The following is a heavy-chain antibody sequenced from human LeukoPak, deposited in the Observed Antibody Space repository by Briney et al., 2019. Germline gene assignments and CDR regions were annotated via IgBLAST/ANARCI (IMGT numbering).Heavy chain of an antibody. Sequence: SETLALTCTVSGGSINSYYWSWIRQPPGKGLEWIGYIYYSGSTNYNPSLKSRVTISVDTSKNQFSLKLSSVTAADTAVYYCARQRGYYYGMDVWGQGTTVTVSS. J-gene: IGHJ6*02. CDR3: ARQRGYYYGMDV. V-gene: IGHV4-59*08. CDR2: IYYSGST. CDR1: GGSINSYY.